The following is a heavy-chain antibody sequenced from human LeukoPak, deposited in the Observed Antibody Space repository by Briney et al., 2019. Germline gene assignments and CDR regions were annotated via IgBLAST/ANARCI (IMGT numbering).Heavy chain of an antibody. CDR3: AKDRKRSAITMIRGVRGYSYYYMDV. Sequence: GGSLRLSCAASGFTFNTYGMHWVRQAPGKGLEWVAFIRYDGSNKYYADSVKGRFTISRDNSKNTLYLQMNSLRTEDTAVYYCAKDRKRSAITMIRGVRGYSYYYMDVWGKGTTVTISS. CDR2: IRYDGSNK. V-gene: IGHV3-30*02. CDR1: GFTFNTYG. J-gene: IGHJ6*03. D-gene: IGHD3-10*01.